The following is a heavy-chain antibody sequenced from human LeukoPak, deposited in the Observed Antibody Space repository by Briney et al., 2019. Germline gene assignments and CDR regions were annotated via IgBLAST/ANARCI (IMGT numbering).Heavy chain of an antibody. D-gene: IGHD6-13*01. J-gene: IGHJ4*02. CDR2: ISSSSSYI. CDR3: ARGYGGYSGSCDY. CDR1: GFTFSSYS. Sequence: GGSLRLSCAASGFTFSSYSMNWVRQAPGKGLEWVSSISSSSSYIYYADSVKGRFTISRDNAKNSLYLQMNSLRAEDTAVYYCARGYGGYSGSCDYWGQGTLVTVSS. V-gene: IGHV3-21*01.